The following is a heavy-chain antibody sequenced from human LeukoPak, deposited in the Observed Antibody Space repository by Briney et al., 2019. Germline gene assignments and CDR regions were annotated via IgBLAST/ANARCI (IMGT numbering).Heavy chain of an antibody. Sequence: GGSLRLSCAASGFTFSSYWMHWVRQAPGKGLVWVSRISSDGSSTIYADSVMGRFTVSRDNAENTLFLQMNSLRAEDTAVYYCATLGSYSDYWGQGTLVTVSP. CDR1: GFTFSSYW. J-gene: IGHJ4*02. CDR3: ATLGSYSDY. V-gene: IGHV3-74*01. CDR2: ISSDGSST. D-gene: IGHD3-10*01.